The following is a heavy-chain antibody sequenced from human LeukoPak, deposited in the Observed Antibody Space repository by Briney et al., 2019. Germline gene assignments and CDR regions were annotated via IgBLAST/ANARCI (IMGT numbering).Heavy chain of an antibody. Sequence: GASVKVSCKASGYTFSNYDINWVRRATGQGLEWWGWRNPSSGNTGYAQKFQGRVTMTWSTSMTTAYMELSSLRSEDTAMYYCTRAWSGGSDAFDIWGQGTMVTVSS. V-gene: IGHV1-8*01. CDR1: GYTFSNYD. J-gene: IGHJ3*02. CDR2: RNPSSGNT. CDR3: TRAWSGGSDAFDI. D-gene: IGHD3-3*01.